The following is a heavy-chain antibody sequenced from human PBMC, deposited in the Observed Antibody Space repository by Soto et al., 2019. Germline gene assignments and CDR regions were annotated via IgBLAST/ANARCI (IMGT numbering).Heavy chain of an antibody. J-gene: IGHJ4*02. D-gene: IGHD6-6*01. V-gene: IGHV1-46*01. Sequence: ASVKVSCKASGYTFTAYYLHWVRQAPGQGLEWMGIINPSGGSTSYPQKFQGRVTMTRDTSTTTVYMELNSLISEDTAVYYCARSRDIWQLTDYWGQGTLVTVS. CDR1: GYTFTAYY. CDR3: ARSRDIWQLTDY. CDR2: INPSGGST.